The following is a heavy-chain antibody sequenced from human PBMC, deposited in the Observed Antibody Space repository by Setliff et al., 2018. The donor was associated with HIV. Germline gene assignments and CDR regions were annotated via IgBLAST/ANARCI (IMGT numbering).Heavy chain of an antibody. D-gene: IGHD6-19*01. CDR3: ARVEYSSGWYQNWGWFDP. CDR2: IYYNGNT. CDR1: GASISSNSYY. V-gene: IGHV4-39*07. J-gene: IGHJ5*02. Sequence: SETLSLTCSVSGASISSNSYYWGWIRQPPGKGLEWVGSIYYNGNTFYNQSLQSRVTISLDTSKNQFSLELRSVTAADTALYYCARVEYSSGWYQNWGWFDPWGQGTLVTVSS.